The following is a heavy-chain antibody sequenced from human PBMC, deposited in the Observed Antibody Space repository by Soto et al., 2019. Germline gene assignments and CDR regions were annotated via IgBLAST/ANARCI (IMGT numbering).Heavy chain of an antibody. CDR3: ARGGIVAAGLGADHFDY. V-gene: IGHV4-31*03. D-gene: IGHD1-26*01. Sequence: PSETLSLTCTVSGGSVTSAGYYWSWIRQHPRKGLEWIGYIYYIGTTYYTPSLKSRLTISVDTSENQFSLKLSSVTAADTAVYYCARGGIVAAGLGADHFDYWGQGTLVTVSS. CDR1: GGSVTSAGYY. CDR2: IYYIGTT. J-gene: IGHJ4*02.